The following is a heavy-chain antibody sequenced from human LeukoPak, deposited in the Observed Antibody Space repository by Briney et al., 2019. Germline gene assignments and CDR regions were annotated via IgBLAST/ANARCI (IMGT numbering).Heavy chain of an antibody. CDR1: GGSFSGYY. V-gene: IGHV4-34*01. J-gene: IGHJ4*02. Sequence: SETLSLTCAVYGGSFSGYYWSWIRQPPGKGLEWIGEINHSGSTNYNPSLKSRVTISVDTSKNQFSLKLSSVTAADTAVYYCARTIMEGIYYFDYWGQGTLVTVSS. D-gene: IGHD3-10*01. CDR3: ARTIMEGIYYFDY. CDR2: INHSGST.